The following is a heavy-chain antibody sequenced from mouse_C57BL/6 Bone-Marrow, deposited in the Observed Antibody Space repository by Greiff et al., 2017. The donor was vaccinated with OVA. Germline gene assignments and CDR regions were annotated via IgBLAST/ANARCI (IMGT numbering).Heavy chain of an antibody. D-gene: IGHD2-4*01. V-gene: IGHV5-4*01. CDR3: AREDYDYDRRTFAY. J-gene: IGHJ3*01. Sequence: VQLKESGGGLVKPGGSLKLSCAASGFTFSSYAMSWVRQTPEKRLEWVATISDGGSYTYYPDNVKGRFTISRDNAKNNLYLQMSHLKSEDTAMYYCAREDYDYDRRTFAYWGQGTLVTVSA. CDR1: GFTFSSYA. CDR2: ISDGGSYT.